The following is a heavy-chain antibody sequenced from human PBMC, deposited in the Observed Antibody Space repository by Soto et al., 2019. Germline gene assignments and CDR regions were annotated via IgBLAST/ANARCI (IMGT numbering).Heavy chain of an antibody. J-gene: IGHJ4*02. Sequence: GGSLRLSCAASGFTFSSYGMHWVRQAPGKGLEWVAVISYDGSNKYYADSVKGRFTISRDNSKNTLYLQMNSLRAEDTAVYYCAKDLNMGSLFGYWGQGTLVTVSS. CDR2: ISYDGSNK. V-gene: IGHV3-30*18. CDR1: GFTFSSYG. D-gene: IGHD3-10*02. CDR3: AKDLNMGSLFGY.